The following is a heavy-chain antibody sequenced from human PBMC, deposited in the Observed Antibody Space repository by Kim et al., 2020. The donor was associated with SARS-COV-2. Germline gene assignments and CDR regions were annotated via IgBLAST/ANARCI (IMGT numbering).Heavy chain of an antibody. D-gene: IGHD3-10*01. J-gene: IGHJ6*02. Sequence: GGSLRLSCAASGFTFSSYSMNWVRQAPGKGLEWVSSISSSSRYIYHADSVKGRFTISRDKAKNSLYLQMNSLRAEDTAVYYCARDLNTNPNVLLWFGELSGGYYYYGMDVWGQGTTVTVSS. CDR3: ARDLNTNPNVLLWFGELSGGYYYYGMDV. CDR1: GFTFSSYS. V-gene: IGHV3-21*01. CDR2: ISSSSRYI.